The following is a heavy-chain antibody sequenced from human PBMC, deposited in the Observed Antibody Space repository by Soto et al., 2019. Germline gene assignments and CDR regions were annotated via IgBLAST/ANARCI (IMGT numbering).Heavy chain of an antibody. Sequence: PSETLSLTCTVSGGSISGGDYYWSWIRQPPGKGLEWIGYIYYSGSTHYSPSLKSRVRISLVTSENQFSLRLSSVTAADTAVYYCARVLLHCDVLTGYYTRYRFDYWGQGALVTVSS. CDR1: GGSISGGDYY. CDR2: IYYSGST. CDR3: ARVLLHCDVLTGYYTRYRFDY. J-gene: IGHJ4*02. D-gene: IGHD3-9*01. V-gene: IGHV4-30-4*01.